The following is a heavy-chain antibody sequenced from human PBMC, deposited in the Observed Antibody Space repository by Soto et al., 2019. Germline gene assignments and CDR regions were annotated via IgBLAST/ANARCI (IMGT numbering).Heavy chain of an antibody. D-gene: IGHD6-19*01. CDR2: ISYDGSNK. CDR3: AKGKIAVDGSSTPLFDY. J-gene: IGHJ4*02. V-gene: IGHV3-30*18. Sequence: QVQLVESGGGVVQPGRSLRLSCAASGFTFSSYGMHWVRQAPGKGLEWVAVISYDGSNKYYADSVKGRFTISRDNSKNTLYLQMNSLRAEDTAVYYCAKGKIAVDGSSTPLFDYWGQGTLVTVSS. CDR1: GFTFSSYG.